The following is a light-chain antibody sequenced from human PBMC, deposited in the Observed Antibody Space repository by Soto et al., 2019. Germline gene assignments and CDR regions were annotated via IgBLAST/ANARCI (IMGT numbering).Light chain of an antibody. J-gene: IGKJ5*01. CDR2: GAS. CDR1: QSVRSTY. V-gene: IGKV3-20*01. CDR3: QQYGNSPRT. Sequence: PGERATLSCRASQSVRSTYLAWYQQKPGQAPRLLIYGASSRATGIPDRFSGSGSETDFTLTISRLEPEDFAVYFCQQYGNSPRTFGQGTRLEIK.